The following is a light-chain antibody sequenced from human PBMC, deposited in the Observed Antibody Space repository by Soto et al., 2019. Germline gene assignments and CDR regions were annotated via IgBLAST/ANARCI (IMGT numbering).Light chain of an antibody. CDR2: GAS. CDR3: QQYGRHG. CDR1: QSVSSSY. Sequence: EIVLTQSPGTLSLSPGERATLSCRASQSVSSSYLAWYQQKPGQAPRLLIYGASSRATGIPDRFSGSGSGTDFTLTISRLEPEDFAVYYCQQYGRHGFGQGTRLEIK. V-gene: IGKV3-20*01. J-gene: IGKJ5*01.